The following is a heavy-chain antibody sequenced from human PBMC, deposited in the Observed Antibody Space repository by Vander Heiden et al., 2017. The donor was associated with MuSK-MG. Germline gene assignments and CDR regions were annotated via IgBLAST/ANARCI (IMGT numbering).Heavy chain of an antibody. CDR3: ARDYQVIITCGRVRPHFDY. V-gene: IGHV3-48*02. J-gene: IGHJ4*02. Sequence: EVQLVESGGSFVQPAGSLRLAIAARGITFSSYSMTWFRQAPGKGLEWVSYIRSSSSSIYYADSVKGRYTISRNNAKNSLYVQIERLKDEDTAVYYCARDYQVIITCGRVRPHFDYWGQGTLVTVSS. CDR1: GITFSSYS. CDR2: IRSSSSSI. D-gene: IGHD3-16*01.